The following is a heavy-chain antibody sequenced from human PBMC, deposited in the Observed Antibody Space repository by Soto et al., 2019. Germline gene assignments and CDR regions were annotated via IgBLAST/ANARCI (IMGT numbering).Heavy chain of an antibody. J-gene: IGHJ4*02. D-gene: IGHD6-13*01. CDR3: AKVSSSWYAGFFDL. CDR2: LRDSGGST. V-gene: IGHV3-23*01. CDR1: GFTFSSHA. Sequence: EVQLLESGGGLVQPGGSLRLSCTASGFTFSSHALTWVRQAPGKGREWVSGLRDSGGSTYYADSVKGRFTISRDNSMNTLYLQMNTLRAEDTAVYYCAKVSSSWYAGFFDLWGQGTLVTVSS.